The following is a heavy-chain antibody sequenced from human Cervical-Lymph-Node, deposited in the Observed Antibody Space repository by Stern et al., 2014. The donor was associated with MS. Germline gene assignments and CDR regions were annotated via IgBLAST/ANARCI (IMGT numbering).Heavy chain of an antibody. D-gene: IGHD6-19*01. CDR1: GFTFSHYS. V-gene: IGHV3-21*01. CDR2: INSVDNHI. Sequence: EVQLVESGGGLVKPGGSLRLSCAASGFTFSHYSMNWVRQAPGKGLEWVSSINSVDNHIYYADSVKGRFTISRDNAKNSLYLQMNSLTAEDTAVYYCARPGIAVAGHFDYWGQGTLVTVSS. J-gene: IGHJ4*02. CDR3: ARPGIAVAGHFDY.